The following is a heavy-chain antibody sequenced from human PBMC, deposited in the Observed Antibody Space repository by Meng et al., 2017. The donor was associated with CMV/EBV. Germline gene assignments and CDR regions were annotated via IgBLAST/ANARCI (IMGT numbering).Heavy chain of an antibody. CDR1: GYTFTGYY. J-gene: IGHJ5*02. D-gene: IGHD2-2*01. Sequence: DSVKVSCKASGYTFTGYYMHWVRQAPGQGLEWMGWINPNSGGTNYAQKFQGRVTMTRDTSISTAYMELSRLRSDDTAVYYCARGYCSSTSCRTGVWFDPWGQGTLVTVSS. CDR3: ARGYCSSTSCRTGVWFDP. V-gene: IGHV1-2*02. CDR2: INPNSGGT.